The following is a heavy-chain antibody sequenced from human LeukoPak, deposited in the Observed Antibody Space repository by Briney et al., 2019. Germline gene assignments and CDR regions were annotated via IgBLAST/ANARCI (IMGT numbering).Heavy chain of an antibody. CDR1: GYTLTELS. CDR2: FDPEDGET. V-gene: IGHV1-24*01. CDR3: ATGHSSGWYWDFDL. J-gene: IGHJ2*01. Sequence: GASVKVSCKVSGYTLTELSMHWVRQAPGKGLEWMGGFDPEDGETIYAQKFQGRVTMTEDTSTDTAYMELSSLRSEDTAVYYCATGHSSGWYWDFDLWGRGTLVTVSS. D-gene: IGHD6-19*01.